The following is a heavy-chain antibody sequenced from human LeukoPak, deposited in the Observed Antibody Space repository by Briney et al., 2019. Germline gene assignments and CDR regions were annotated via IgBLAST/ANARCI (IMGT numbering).Heavy chain of an antibody. CDR1: GFTFSSYA. CDR3: ARGGLELDY. D-gene: IGHD1-7*01. J-gene: IGHJ4*02. Sequence: GSLRLSCAASGFTFSSYAMHWVRQAPGKGLEWVAVISYDGSNKYYADSMKGRLTISRDNAKNALYLQMNSLRAEDTAVYYCARGGLELDYWGQGTLVTVSS. CDR2: ISYDGSNK. V-gene: IGHV3-30-3*01.